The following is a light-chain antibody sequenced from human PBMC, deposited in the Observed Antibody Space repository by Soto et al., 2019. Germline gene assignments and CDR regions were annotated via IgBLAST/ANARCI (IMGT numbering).Light chain of an antibody. CDR1: TTNIGTYT. Sequence: QSVLTQPPSASGTPGQRVTISCSGSTTNIGTYTVNWYQQLPGTAPRLLIYSNNQRPSGVPDRISGSKSGTSASLAISGLQSEDEADYYCAAWDDSLNGSYVFGTGTKLTVL. CDR3: AAWDDSLNGSYV. J-gene: IGLJ1*01. V-gene: IGLV1-44*01. CDR2: SNN.